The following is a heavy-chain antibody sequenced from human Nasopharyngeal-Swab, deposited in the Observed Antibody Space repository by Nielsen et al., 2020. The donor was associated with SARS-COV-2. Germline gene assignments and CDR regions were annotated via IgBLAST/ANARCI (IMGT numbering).Heavy chain of an antibody. CDR1: GFTFSSYA. CDR3: AKPHFLGDAFDV. CDR2: ISYDERYE. Sequence: GESLKISCAASGFTFSSYAMHWVRQGPGKGLEWVAVISYDERYENYADSVKGRFTISRVNSKSTLYLQMNSLRAEDTAVYYCAKPHFLGDAFDVWGQGTMATVS. V-gene: IGHV3-30*18. J-gene: IGHJ3*01. D-gene: IGHD3-3*02.